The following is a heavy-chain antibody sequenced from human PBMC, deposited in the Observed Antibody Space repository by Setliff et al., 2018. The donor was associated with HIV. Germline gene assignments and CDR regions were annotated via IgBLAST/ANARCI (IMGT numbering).Heavy chain of an antibody. J-gene: IGHJ4*02. Sequence: GASVKVSCKASGYTFNTYPINWVRQAPGQGLELMGWINTATGSPRFAQGFRGRFGFSLDASVTTTYLHINNLEAADSAIYYCARDGADYNFRSGTHPFDIWGQGTPVTVSS. V-gene: IGHV7-4-1*02. CDR1: GYTFNTYP. D-gene: IGHD3-3*01. CDR2: INTATGSP. CDR3: ARDGADYNFRSGTHPFDI.